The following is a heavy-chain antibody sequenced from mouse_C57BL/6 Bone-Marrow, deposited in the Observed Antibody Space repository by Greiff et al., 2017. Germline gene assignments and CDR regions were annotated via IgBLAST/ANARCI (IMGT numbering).Heavy chain of an antibody. J-gene: IGHJ4*01. CDR3: ARDTVVAGSAMDD. D-gene: IGHD1-1*01. CDR2: IDPNCGGT. V-gene: IGHV1-72*01. Sequence: VQLQQPGAELVKPGASVKLSCKASGYTFTSYWMHWVKQRPGRGLAWIGRIDPNCGGTKYNEKFKSKATLTVDKPSSTAYMQLSRLTSEDAAVYYCARDTVVAGSAMDDWGQGTSVTVSS. CDR1: GYTFTSYW.